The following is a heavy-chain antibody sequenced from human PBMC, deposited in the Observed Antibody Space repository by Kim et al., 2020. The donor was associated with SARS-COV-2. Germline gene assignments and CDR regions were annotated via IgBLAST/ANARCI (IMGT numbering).Heavy chain of an antibody. CDR3: ARDPVRRDAYNFDY. D-gene: IGHD3-10*01. CDR2: ITSSGDTI. Sequence: GGSLRLSCAASGFTFSDYYMSWFRQTPGKGLEWLSHITSSGDTISYADSVKGRFIISRDNANKYLYLQMNSLIAEDTAVYYCARDPVRRDAYNFDYWGQG. CDR1: GFTFSDYY. J-gene: IGHJ4*02. V-gene: IGHV3-11*01.